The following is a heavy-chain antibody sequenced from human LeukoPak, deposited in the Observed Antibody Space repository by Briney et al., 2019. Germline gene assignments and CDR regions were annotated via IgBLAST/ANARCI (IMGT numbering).Heavy chain of an antibody. J-gene: IGHJ6*02. CDR2: IYYSGST. Sequence: SETLSLTCAVYGGSFSGYYWSWIRQPPGKGLEWIGYIYYSGSTNYNPSLKSRVTISVDTSKNQFSLKLSSVTAADTAVYYCARGRGYSGYDSPLYYYYGMDVWGQGTTVTVSS. CDR1: GGSFSGYY. CDR3: ARGRGYSGYDSPLYYYYGMDV. D-gene: IGHD5-12*01. V-gene: IGHV4-59*01.